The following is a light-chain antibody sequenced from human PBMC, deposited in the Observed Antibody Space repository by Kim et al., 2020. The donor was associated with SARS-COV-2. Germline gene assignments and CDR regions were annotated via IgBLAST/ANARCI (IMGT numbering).Light chain of an antibody. J-gene: IGLJ3*02. CDR2: EDN. Sequence: GKTVTISCTGRSGSIASNYVQWYQQRPGSAPTTVIYEDNHRPSGVPDRFSGSIDSSSNSASLTISELKTEDEADYYCQSYDSSTWVFGGGTQLTVL. CDR3: QSYDSSTWV. CDR1: SGSIASNY. V-gene: IGLV6-57*02.